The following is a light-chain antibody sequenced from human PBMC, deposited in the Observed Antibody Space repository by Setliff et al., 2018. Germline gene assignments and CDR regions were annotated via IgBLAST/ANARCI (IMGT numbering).Light chain of an antibody. CDR2: DVS. CDR1: SNDVGAYDL. CDR3: CAYTASTTYV. J-gene: IGLJ1*01. Sequence: QSVLTQPASVSGSPGQSITISCSGTSNDVGAYDLVSWYQQHPGKVPKLIIFDVSNRPSGVSHRFSGSKSGNTASLTISGLQADDEADYYCCAYTASTTYVFVNGTKLTVL. V-gene: IGLV2-14*03.